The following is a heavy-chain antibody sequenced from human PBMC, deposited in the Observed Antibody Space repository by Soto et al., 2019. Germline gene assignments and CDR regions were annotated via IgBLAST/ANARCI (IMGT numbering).Heavy chain of an antibody. D-gene: IGHD6-13*01. CDR1: GYTFTSYG. V-gene: IGHV1-18*04. J-gene: IGHJ6*02. CDR3: AGGRGIAAAGSLPYYYYGMDV. CDR2: ISAYNGNT. Sequence: ASVKVSCKASGYTFTSYGISWVRQAPGQGLEWMGWISAYNGNTNYAQKLQGRVTMTTDTSTSTAYMELRSLRSDDTAVYYCAGGRGIAAAGSLPYYYYGMDVWGQGTTVTVSS.